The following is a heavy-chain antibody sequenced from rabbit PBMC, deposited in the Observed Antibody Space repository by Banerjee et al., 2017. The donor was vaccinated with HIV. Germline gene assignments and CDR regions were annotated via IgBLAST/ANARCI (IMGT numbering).Heavy chain of an antibody. CDR1: GFSFSNKAV. D-gene: IGHD8-1*01. V-gene: IGHV1S45*01. CDR3: ARDAATSFSSYGMDL. J-gene: IGHJ6*01. Sequence: QEQLVESGGGLVRPEGSLKLSCTASGFSFSNKAVMCWVRQAPGKGLQWIACINAVTGKAVYATWAKGRFTFSKTSSTTVTLQMTSLTDADTATYFCARDAATSFSSYGMDLWGPGTLVTVS. CDR2: INAVTGKA.